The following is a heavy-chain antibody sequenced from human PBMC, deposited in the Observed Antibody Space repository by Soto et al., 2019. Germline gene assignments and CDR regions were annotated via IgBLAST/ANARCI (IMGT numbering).Heavy chain of an antibody. CDR3: AKGNIVVVTAILYNWFDP. CDR1: GFTFSSYG. D-gene: IGHD2-21*02. V-gene: IGHV3-30*18. Sequence: QVQLVESGGGVVQPGTSLRLSCVASGFTFSSYGMHWVRQAPGKGLEWVAVMSYDGSNKYYADSVKGRFTISRDNSKNTLYLQMNSLRAEDTAVYYCAKGNIVVVTAILYNWFDPWGQGTLVTVSS. CDR2: MSYDGSNK. J-gene: IGHJ5*02.